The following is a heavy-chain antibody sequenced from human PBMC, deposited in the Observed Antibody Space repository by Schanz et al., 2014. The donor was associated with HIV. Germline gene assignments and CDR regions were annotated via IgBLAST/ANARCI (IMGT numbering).Heavy chain of an antibody. J-gene: IGHJ6*02. CDR1: GFTFRSND. CDR3: ANSGYCTNGICYTRGDGMDV. Sequence: EVQLVESGGGLVQPGGSLRLSCAASGFTFRSNDMSWVRQAPGKGLEWVSGISGTDGSRSYADSVKGRFTISRDNSKNTLYLQMNGLRAEDTAVYYCANSGYCTNGICYTRGDGMDVWGQGTTVTVSS. D-gene: IGHD2-8*01. CDR2: ISGTDGSR. V-gene: IGHV3-23*04.